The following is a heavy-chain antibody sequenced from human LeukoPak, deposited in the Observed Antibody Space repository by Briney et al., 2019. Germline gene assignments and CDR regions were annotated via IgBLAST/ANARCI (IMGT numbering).Heavy chain of an antibody. D-gene: IGHD5-24*01. CDR2: ITPSGGT. CDR3: ARDRYGDGFAHFDY. V-gene: IGHV1-2*02. Sequence: ASVRVSCKASGYTFTSYAMHWVRQAPGQGLEWLGWITPSGGTNYPQKFQGRVAITRDTSIATAYMDLSRLTSDDTAVYYCARDRYGDGFAHFDYWGQGALVTVSS. CDR1: GYTFTSYA. J-gene: IGHJ4*02.